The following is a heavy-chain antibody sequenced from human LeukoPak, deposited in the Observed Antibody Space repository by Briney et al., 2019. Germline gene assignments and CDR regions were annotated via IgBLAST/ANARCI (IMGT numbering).Heavy chain of an antibody. D-gene: IGHD6-13*01. J-gene: IGHJ4*02. CDR3: ARHSPAAGTENFDY. CDR2: IYSGGST. Sequence: GGSLRLSCAASGFTVSSNYMSWVRQAPGKGLEWVSVIYSGGSTYYADSVKGRFTISRDNSKNTLYLQMNSLRAEDTAVYYCARHSPAAGTENFDYWGQGTLVTVSS. V-gene: IGHV3-66*04. CDR1: GFTVSSNY.